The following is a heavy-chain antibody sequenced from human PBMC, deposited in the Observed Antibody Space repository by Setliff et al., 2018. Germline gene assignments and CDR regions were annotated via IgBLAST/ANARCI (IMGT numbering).Heavy chain of an antibody. Sequence: ASVKVSCRTSGYTFSNYGVSWVRQAPGQGLEWMGWISGYDGNTKYAQNLHGRVTMTTDTSTTTAYMELRSLRSDDTAVYYCARERIYDGLNYNGMDVWGQGTTVTVSS. V-gene: IGHV1-18*01. CDR2: ISGYDGNT. J-gene: IGHJ6*01. CDR1: GYTFSNYG. CDR3: ARERIYDGLNYNGMDV. D-gene: IGHD3-3*01.